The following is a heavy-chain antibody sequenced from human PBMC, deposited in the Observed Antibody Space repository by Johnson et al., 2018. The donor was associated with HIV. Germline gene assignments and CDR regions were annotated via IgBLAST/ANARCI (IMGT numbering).Heavy chain of an antibody. Sequence: EVQLVESGGGVVRPGGSLRLSCAASGFTFNDYGMSWVRQVPGKGLEWVSGINWNGGTTGYADSVKGRFSISRDNAKKSLFLQMNSLRAEDTALYYCATRGFYCTDGVCHGVFDFWGQGTVVSVSS. CDR3: ATRGFYCTDGVCHGVFDF. CDR2: INWNGGTT. J-gene: IGHJ3*01. D-gene: IGHD2-8*01. CDR1: GFTFNDYG. V-gene: IGHV3-20*04.